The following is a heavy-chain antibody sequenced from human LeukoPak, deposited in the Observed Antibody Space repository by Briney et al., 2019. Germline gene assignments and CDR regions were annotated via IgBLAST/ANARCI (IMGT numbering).Heavy chain of an antibody. CDR3: AREDFGVVIHNWFDP. Sequence: SVKVSCKVSGGTFSSYTISWVRQAPGQGLEWMGRIIPILGIANYAQKFQGRVTITADKSTSTAYMELSSLRSEDTAVYYCAREDFGVVIHNWFDPWGQGTLVTVSS. J-gene: IGHJ5*02. CDR2: IIPILGIA. V-gene: IGHV1-69*04. CDR1: GGTFSSYT. D-gene: IGHD3-3*01.